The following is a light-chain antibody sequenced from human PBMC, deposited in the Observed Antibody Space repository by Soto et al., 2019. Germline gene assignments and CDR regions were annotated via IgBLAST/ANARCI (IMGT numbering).Light chain of an antibody. Sequence: DIQLTQSPSTLSASVGERVTLTCRASQSIRRCLAWYQKKPGKAPKLLICDASTLESGVPSRFSGRGSETELTLTISSLQPDDFANYYCQQYNSYSPATFGQGTKVDIK. V-gene: IGKV1-5*01. J-gene: IGKJ1*01. CDR3: QQYNSYSPAT. CDR1: QSIRRC. CDR2: DAS.